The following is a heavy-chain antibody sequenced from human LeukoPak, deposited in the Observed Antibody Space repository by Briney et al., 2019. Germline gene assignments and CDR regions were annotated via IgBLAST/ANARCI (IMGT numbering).Heavy chain of an antibody. V-gene: IGHV4-39*07. CDR2: INHSGST. Sequence: SETLSLTCTVSGGSISSSSYYWGWIRQPPGKGLEWIGEINHSGSTNYNPSLKSRVTISVDTSKNQFSLKLSSVTAADTAVYYCATRRIGSYMDVWGKGTTVTISS. CDR1: GGSISSSSYY. J-gene: IGHJ6*03. D-gene: IGHD1-1*01. CDR3: ATRRIGSYMDV.